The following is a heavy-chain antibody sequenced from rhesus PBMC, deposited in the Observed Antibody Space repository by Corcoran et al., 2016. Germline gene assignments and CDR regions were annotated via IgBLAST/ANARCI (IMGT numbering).Heavy chain of an antibody. V-gene: IGHV4-76*01. CDR1: GGSVSGGYN. CDR3: GRSGAATGAY. Sequence: QVQLQESGPGLVKPSETLSLTCSVSGGSVSGGYNWNWIRQSPGKGLEWIGYRSDSGGTYYNASRKNRVTISKYTSKNQFSLKVSSVTAADTAVYDCGRSGAATGAYWGQGVLVTVSS. D-gene: IGHD6-31*01. CDR2: RSDSGGT. J-gene: IGHJ4*01.